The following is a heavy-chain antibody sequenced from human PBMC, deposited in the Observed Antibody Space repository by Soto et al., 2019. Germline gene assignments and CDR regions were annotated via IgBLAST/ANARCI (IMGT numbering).Heavy chain of an antibody. J-gene: IGHJ6*02. Sequence: SETLSLTCTVSGGSISSGGYYWSWIRQHPGKGLEWIGYIYYSGSTYYNPSLKSRVTISVDTSKNQFPLKLSSVTAADTAVYYCARGGGYDYPYYYYYGMDVWGQGTTVTVSS. V-gene: IGHV4-31*03. D-gene: IGHD5-12*01. CDR3: ARGGGYDYPYYYYYGMDV. CDR2: IYYSGST. CDR1: GGSISSGGYY.